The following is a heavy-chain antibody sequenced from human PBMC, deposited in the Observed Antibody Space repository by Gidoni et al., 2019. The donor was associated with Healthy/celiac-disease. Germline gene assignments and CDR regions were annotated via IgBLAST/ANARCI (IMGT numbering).Heavy chain of an antibody. Sequence: QVQLVQSGAEVTKPGASVKVSCKVSGYTLTELSMHWVRQAPGKGLEWMGGFDPEDGETIYAQKFQGRVTMTEDTSTDTAYMELSSLRSEDTAVYYCATAPRSGYSYGPDFDYWGQGTLVTVSS. D-gene: IGHD5-18*01. CDR1: GYTLTELS. CDR3: ATAPRSGYSYGPDFDY. J-gene: IGHJ4*02. V-gene: IGHV1-24*01. CDR2: FDPEDGET.